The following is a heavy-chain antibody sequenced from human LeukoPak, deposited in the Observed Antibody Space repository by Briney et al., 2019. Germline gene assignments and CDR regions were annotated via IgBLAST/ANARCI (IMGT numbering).Heavy chain of an antibody. CDR1: GGSISSST. CDR2: ITSSSSYI. D-gene: IGHD6-6*01. V-gene: IGHV3-21*01. J-gene: IGHJ4*02. Sequence: PSETLSLTCTVSGGSISSSTYYWGWIRQAPGKGLEWVSSITSSSSYIYYADSVKGRFTISRDNAKNSLYLQMNSLRAEDTAVYYCARSYSSSRGTFDYWGQGTLVTVSS. CDR3: ARSYSSSRGTFDY.